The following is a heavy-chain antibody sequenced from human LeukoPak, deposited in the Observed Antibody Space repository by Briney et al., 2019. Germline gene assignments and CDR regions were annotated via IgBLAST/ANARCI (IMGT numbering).Heavy chain of an antibody. V-gene: IGHV4-39*07. J-gene: IGHJ3*02. CDR3: ARGPYSYDSSGAFDI. D-gene: IGHD3-22*01. Sequence: SETLSLTCTVSGDSISSSSYYWGWIRQPPGKGLEWIGSFYYSGSTYYNPSLKSRVTISVDTSKNQFSLKLSSVTAADTAVYFCARGPYSYDSSGAFDIWGQGTMVTVSS. CDR1: GDSISSSSYY. CDR2: FYYSGST.